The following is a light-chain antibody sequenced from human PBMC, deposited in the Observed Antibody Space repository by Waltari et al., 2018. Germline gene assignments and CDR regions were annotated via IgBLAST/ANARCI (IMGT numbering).Light chain of an antibody. Sequence: SYELTQPPSVSVSPGQTARLTCPGDKLGDKYVCWYQQKPGQSPVLVIYQDTKRPSGIPERFSGSNSGNTATLTISGTQAMDEADYYCQAWDSSTAVFGGGTKLTVL. J-gene: IGLJ2*01. CDR3: QAWDSSTAV. V-gene: IGLV3-1*01. CDR1: KLGDKY. CDR2: QDT.